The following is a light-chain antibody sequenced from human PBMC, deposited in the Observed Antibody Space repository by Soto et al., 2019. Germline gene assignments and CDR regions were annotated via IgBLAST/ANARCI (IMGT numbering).Light chain of an antibody. CDR1: QSVNIY. CDR2: GAS. J-gene: IGKJ1*01. CDR3: QQYESSPRT. V-gene: IGKV3-20*01. Sequence: EIVLTQSPATLSLSPGERATLSCRASQSVNIYLAWYQQKPGQAPRLLIYGASSRATGIPDRFSGSGSGTDFTLTISRLEPEDFAIYYCQQYESSPRTFGQGTKVDIK.